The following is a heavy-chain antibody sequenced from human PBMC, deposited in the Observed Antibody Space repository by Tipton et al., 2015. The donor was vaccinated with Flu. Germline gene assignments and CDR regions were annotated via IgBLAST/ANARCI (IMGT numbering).Heavy chain of an antibody. CDR2: VRFDGSTE. CDR1: GFTFSNFG. D-gene: IGHD5-24*01. CDR3: AKARKGYNCFDY. J-gene: IGHJ4*02. Sequence: SLRLSCAASGFTFSNFGMHWVRQSPGKGLEWVAFVRFDGSTEYYADSVKGRFTISRDNSKNTLYLQMNSLRAEDTAVYYCAKARKGYNCFDYWGQGTLVTVSS. V-gene: IGHV3-30*02.